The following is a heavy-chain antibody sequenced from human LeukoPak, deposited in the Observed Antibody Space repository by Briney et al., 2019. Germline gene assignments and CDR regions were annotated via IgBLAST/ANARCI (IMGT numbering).Heavy chain of an antibody. J-gene: IGHJ4*02. D-gene: IGHD3-22*01. CDR3: ARLSHSSGYVPPFDY. V-gene: IGHV3-30-3*01. CDR2: ISYDGSNK. CDR1: GFTFSSDA. Sequence: PGGSLRLSCAASGFTFSSDAMHWVRQAPGKGLEWVAVISYDGSNKYYADSVKGRFTISRDNPKNTLYLQMNSLRAEDTAVYYCARLSHSSGYVPPFDYWGQGTLVTVSS.